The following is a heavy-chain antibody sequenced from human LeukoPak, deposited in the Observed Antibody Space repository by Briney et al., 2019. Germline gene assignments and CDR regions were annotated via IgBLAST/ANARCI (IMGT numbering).Heavy chain of an antibody. CDR1: GGSISSNNYY. Sequence: PSETLSLTCTVSGGSISSNNYYWGWIRQPPGKGLQWIGSIYYGGSTYYNPSLKSRVTISVDTSKNQFSLKLSSVTAADTAVYYCARHLGYCSSSSCYFDYWGQGALVTVSS. CDR3: ARHLGYCSSSSCYFDY. D-gene: IGHD2-2*01. CDR2: IYYGGST. J-gene: IGHJ4*02. V-gene: IGHV4-39*01.